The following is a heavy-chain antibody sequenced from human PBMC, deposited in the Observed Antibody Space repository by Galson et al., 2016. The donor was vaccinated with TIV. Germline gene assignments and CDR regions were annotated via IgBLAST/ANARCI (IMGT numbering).Heavy chain of an antibody. CDR2: IYPGDSET. D-gene: IGHD4-17*01. J-gene: IGHJ6*02. Sequence: QSGAEVKKPGESLKISCRGSGYTFTNYWIVWVRQMPGTGLEWIGIIYPGDSETTYTPSFQGHITISADKSISTAYLQWSSLKASDTAMYYCARQNGDTVPSGSYPYYFGMDVWGQGTAVTVSS. V-gene: IGHV5-51*01. CDR1: GYTFTNYW. CDR3: ARQNGDTVPSGSYPYYFGMDV.